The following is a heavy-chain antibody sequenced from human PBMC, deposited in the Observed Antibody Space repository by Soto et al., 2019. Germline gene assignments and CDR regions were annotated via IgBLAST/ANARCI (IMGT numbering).Heavy chain of an antibody. D-gene: IGHD1-26*01. CDR3: ARDKGSKAWYYFFDF. J-gene: IGHJ4*02. V-gene: IGHV1-18*01. CDR1: GYTFTTYG. CDR2: ISAYNGNT. Sequence: ASVKVSCKASGYTFTTYGIAWVRQAPGQGLEWLGWISAYNGNTNYAQKFQGRVTMTTETSTNTAYMEVRSLRSDDTAVYYCARDKGSKAWYYFFDFWGQGTLVTVSS.